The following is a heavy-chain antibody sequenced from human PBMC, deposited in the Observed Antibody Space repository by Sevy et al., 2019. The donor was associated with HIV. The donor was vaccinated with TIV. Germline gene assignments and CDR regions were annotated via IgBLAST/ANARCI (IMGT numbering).Heavy chain of an antibody. CDR2: IWYDGINI. Sequence: GGSLRLSCAASGFTFSSYGMHWVRQAPGKGLEWVAVIWYDGINIYYPDSVKGRFTISRDNSKNTLYLQMNSLRAEDTAVYYCARDNLLPIMVSMVRGALSYYFDYWGQGTLVTVSS. CDR1: GFTFSSYG. CDR3: ARDNLLPIMVSMVRGALSYYFDY. D-gene: IGHD3-10*01. J-gene: IGHJ4*02. V-gene: IGHV3-33*01.